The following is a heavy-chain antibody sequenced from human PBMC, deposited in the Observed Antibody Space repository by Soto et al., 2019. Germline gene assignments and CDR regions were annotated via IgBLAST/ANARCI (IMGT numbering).Heavy chain of an antibody. CDR1: GGSISSSRDY. D-gene: IGHD6-19*01. CDR3: ARQAGSNSGRRWFDP. V-gene: IGHV4-39*01. J-gene: IGHJ5*02. CDR2: IYYSGST. Sequence: PSETLSLTCTVSGGSISSSRDYWAWIRQPPGKGLERIGTIYYSGSTSYNPSLRSRATISVDTAENQFSLKLSSVTAADTAVYYCARQAGSNSGRRWFDPWGQGTLVTVSS.